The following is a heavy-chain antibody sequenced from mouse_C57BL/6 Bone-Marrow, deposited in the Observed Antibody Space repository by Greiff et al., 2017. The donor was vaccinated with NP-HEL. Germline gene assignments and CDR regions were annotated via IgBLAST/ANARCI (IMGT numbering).Heavy chain of an antibody. D-gene: IGHD1-1*01. CDR3: AREAYGDYGSSYFDY. J-gene: IGHJ2*01. V-gene: IGHV1-66*01. CDR1: GYSFTSYY. CDR2: IYPGSGNT. Sequence: QVQLQQSGPELVKPGASVKISCKASGYSFTSYYIHWVKQRPGQGLEWIGWIYPGSGNTKYNEKFKGKATLTADTSSSTAYMQLSSLTSEDSAVYYCAREAYGDYGSSYFDYWGQGTTLTVSS.